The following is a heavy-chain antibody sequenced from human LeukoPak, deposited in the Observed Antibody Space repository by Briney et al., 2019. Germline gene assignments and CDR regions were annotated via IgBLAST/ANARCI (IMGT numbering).Heavy chain of an antibody. V-gene: IGHV4-4*02. J-gene: IGHJ4*02. CDR3: ARGFRGDNFAY. CDR2: MYHSGST. Sequence: PSETLSLTCAVSGGSISSSNWWSWVRQPPGKGREWIGTMYHSGSTNYNPSLKRRVTISVDTSKNQFSLKLSSVTAADTAVYFCARGFRGDNFAYWGQGTLVTVSS. CDR1: GGSISSSNW. D-gene: IGHD7-27*01.